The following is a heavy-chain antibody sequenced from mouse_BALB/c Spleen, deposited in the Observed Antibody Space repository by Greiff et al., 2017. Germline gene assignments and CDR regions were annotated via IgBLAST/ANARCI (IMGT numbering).Heavy chain of an antibody. CDR2: INPDSSTI. V-gene: IGHV4-1*02. Sequence: EVKLVESGGGLVQPGGSLKLSCAASGFDFSRYWMSWVRQAPGKGLEWIGEINPDSSTINYTPSLKDKFIISRDNANNTLYLQMSKVRSEDTALYYCARIYYGYVAYWGQGTLVTVSA. D-gene: IGHD2-2*01. CDR3: ARIYYGYVAY. CDR1: GFDFSRYW. J-gene: IGHJ3*01.